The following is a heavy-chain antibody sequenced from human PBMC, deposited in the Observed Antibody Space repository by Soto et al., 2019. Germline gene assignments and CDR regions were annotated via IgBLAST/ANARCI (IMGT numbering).Heavy chain of an antibody. Sequence: QVQLVQSGAEVKKPGSSVKVSCKSSGGTFSSYAISWVRQAPGQGLEWMGGIIPIFGTANYAQKCQGRVTITADESTRTAYMELSSLRSEDTAVYYCASSVAKYYYYGMDVWGQGTTVTVSS. CDR1: GGTFSSYA. CDR2: IIPIFGTA. CDR3: ASSVAKYYYYGMDV. V-gene: IGHV1-69*12. J-gene: IGHJ6*02. D-gene: IGHD5-12*01.